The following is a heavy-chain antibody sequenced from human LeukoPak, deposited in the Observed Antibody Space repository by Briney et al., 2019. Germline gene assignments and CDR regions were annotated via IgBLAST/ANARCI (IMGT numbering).Heavy chain of an antibody. V-gene: IGHV3-11*04. CDR2: VSSSGSTI. CDR3: ATHFWSGYYSDY. Sequence: GGSLRLSCAASGFTFSDYYMSWIRQDPGKGLEWVSYVSSSGSTIYYADSVKGRFTISRDNAKNSLYLQMNSLRAEDTAVYYCATHFWSGYYSDYWGQGTLVTVSS. CDR1: GFTFSDYY. J-gene: IGHJ4*02. D-gene: IGHD3-3*02.